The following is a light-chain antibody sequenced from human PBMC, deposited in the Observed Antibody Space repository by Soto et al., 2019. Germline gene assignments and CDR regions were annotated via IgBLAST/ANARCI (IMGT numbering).Light chain of an antibody. CDR2: EVS. V-gene: IGLV2-14*01. J-gene: IGLJ1*01. CDR1: ISDVGGHNS. CDR3: SSYTSSSTLHV. Sequence: QSLLTFPACVSGSPGQSSTISCTGTISDVGGHNSVSWYQQHPGKAPKLMIYEVSNRPPGVSNRFSGSKSGNTASLPISGLQAEDEADYYCSSYTSSSTLHVFATGTKVTVL.